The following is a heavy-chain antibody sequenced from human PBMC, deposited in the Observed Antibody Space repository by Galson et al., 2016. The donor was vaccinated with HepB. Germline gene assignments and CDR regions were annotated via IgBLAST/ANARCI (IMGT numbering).Heavy chain of an antibody. CDR3: ARWTYYYGSGSRDP. V-gene: IGHV4-61*08. D-gene: IGHD3-10*01. CDR2: INYGGST. Sequence: SETLSLTCSVSGASVSSGDYYWNWFRQPPGKGLEWIGYINYGGSTKYNPSLKSRVTISIDTSRNQISLKLRSVTAADTAVYFCARWTYYYGSGSRDPWGQGTLVTVSS. J-gene: IGHJ5*02. CDR1: GASVSSGDYY.